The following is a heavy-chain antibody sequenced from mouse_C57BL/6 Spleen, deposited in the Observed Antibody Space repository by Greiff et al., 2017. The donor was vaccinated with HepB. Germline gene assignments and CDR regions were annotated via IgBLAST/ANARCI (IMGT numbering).Heavy chain of an antibody. CDR2: IYPGDGDT. CDR1: GYAFSSYW. CDR3: ARKGGYGSSYGYFDY. J-gene: IGHJ2*01. Sequence: QVQLKQSGAELVKPGASVKISCKASGYAFSSYWMNWVKQRPGKGLEWIGQIYPGDGDTNYNGKFKGKATLTADKSSSTAYMQLSSLTSEDSAVYFCARKGGYGSSYGYFDYWGQGTTLTVSS. V-gene: IGHV1-80*01. D-gene: IGHD1-1*01.